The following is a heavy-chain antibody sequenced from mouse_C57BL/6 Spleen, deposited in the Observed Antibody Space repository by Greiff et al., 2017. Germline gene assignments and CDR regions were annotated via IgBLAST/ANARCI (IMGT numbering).Heavy chain of an antibody. V-gene: IGHV1-39*01. CDR1: GYSFTDYN. CDR2: INPNYGTT. D-gene: IGHD2-5*01. CDR3: ARGSNYDSFYYYAMDY. Sequence: VQLQQSGPELVKPGASVKISCKASGYSFTDYNMNWVKQSNGKSLEWIGVINPNYGTTSYNQKFQGKATLTVDQSSSTAYKQLNSLTSEDSAVYYCARGSNYDSFYYYAMDYWGQGTSVTVSS. J-gene: IGHJ4*01.